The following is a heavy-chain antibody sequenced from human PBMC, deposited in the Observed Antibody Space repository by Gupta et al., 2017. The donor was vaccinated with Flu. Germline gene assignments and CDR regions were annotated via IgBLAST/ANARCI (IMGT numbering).Heavy chain of an antibody. Sequence: SWTWSRQPPGKGLEWIGDIYPSGRTSYNPSLTSRVTISLDRANNHFSLSLTAVTAADTAVYYCARVSRSTSWGWLDPWGQGVLVTVSS. CDR1: S. J-gene: IGHJ5*02. D-gene: IGHD2-2*01. CDR3: ARVSRSTSWGWLDP. V-gene: IGHV4-30-2*01. CDR2: IYPSGRT.